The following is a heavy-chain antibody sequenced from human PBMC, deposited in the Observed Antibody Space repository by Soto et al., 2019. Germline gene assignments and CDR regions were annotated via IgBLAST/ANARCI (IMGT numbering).Heavy chain of an antibody. V-gene: IGHV3-53*01. CDR1: GFTVSSDY. Sequence: EVQLVESGGGLIQPGGSLRLSCAASGFTVSSDYMIWVRQAPGKGLEWVSVIYSGGSTYYADSVKGRFTISRDNSKNTLYLQMNSVRSEDTAVYYCARATSLGRSGMDVWGQGTTVTVSS. CDR2: IYSGGST. CDR3: ARATSLGRSGMDV. D-gene: IGHD3-16*01. J-gene: IGHJ6*02.